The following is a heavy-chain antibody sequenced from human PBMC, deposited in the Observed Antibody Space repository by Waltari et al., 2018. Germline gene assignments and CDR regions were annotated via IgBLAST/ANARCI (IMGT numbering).Heavy chain of an antibody. J-gene: IGHJ5*02. CDR2: ISGSGGST. V-gene: IGHV3-23*01. CDR3: AKDQSRIAAAGSRYNWFDP. D-gene: IGHD6-13*01. Sequence: EVQLLESGGGLVQPGGSLRLSCAASGFTFSSYAMSWVRQAPGTGLEWVSAISGSGGSTYYADSVKGRFTISRDNSKNTLYLQMNSLRAEDTAVYYCAKDQSRIAAAGSRYNWFDPWGQGTLVTVSS. CDR1: GFTFSSYA.